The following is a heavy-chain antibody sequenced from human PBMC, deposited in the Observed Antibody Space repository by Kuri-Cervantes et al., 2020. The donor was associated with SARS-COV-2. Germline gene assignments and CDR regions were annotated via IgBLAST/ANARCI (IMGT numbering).Heavy chain of an antibody. J-gene: IGHJ3*02. CDR3: ASAPSGSSGWYGGAFDI. CDR1: CGSFSGFY. Sequence: SQTLSLLFCVYCGSFSGFYWSWSRQHPGKGLEWIGNIYYSGSTYYNPSLKSRVTISVDTSKNQFSLKLSSVTAAETAVYYCASAPSGSSGWYGGAFDIWGQGTMVTVSS. V-gene: IGHV4-31*02. CDR2: IYYSGST. D-gene: IGHD6-19*01.